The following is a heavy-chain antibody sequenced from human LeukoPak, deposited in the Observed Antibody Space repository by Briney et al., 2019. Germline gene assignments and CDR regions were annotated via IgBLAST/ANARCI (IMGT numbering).Heavy chain of an antibody. CDR1: GFTFSSYA. CDR2: ISGSGGST. Sequence: GGSLRLSCAPSGFTFSSYAMSWVRQAPGKGLECVSAISGSGGSTYYADSVKGRFTISRDNSKNTLYLQMNSLRAEDTAVYYCAKSSGYYYDSSGYVPFDYWGQGTLVTVSS. V-gene: IGHV3-23*01. CDR3: AKSSGYYYDSSGYVPFDY. J-gene: IGHJ4*02. D-gene: IGHD3-22*01.